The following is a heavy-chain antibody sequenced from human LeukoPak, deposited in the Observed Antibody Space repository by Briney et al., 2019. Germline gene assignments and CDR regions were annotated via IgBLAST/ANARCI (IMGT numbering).Heavy chain of an antibody. Sequence: ASVKVSCKASGCTFTGYYMHWVRQAPGQGLEWMGWINPNSGGTNYAQKFQGRVTMTRDTSISTAYMELTSLISDDTAIYYCARDPYDGNYYFDYWGQGTLVTVAS. V-gene: IGHV1-2*02. CDR3: ARDPYDGNYYFDY. CDR1: GCTFTGYY. CDR2: INPNSGGT. D-gene: IGHD3-3*01. J-gene: IGHJ4*02.